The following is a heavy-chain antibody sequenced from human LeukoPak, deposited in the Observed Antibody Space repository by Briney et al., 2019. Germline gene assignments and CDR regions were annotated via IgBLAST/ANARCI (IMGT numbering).Heavy chain of an antibody. CDR2: INHSGST. D-gene: IGHD3-22*01. CDR1: GGSFSGYS. CDR3: ARGERPYYYASSGYYPDY. J-gene: IGHJ4*02. V-gene: IGHV4-34*01. Sequence: PSETLSLTCAAYGGSFSGYSWSWLRQPPGKGLEWIGEINHSGSTNYNPSLKSRVTISVETSKNQFSLKPSSVTAADTAVYYCARGERPYYYASSGYYPDYWGQGSLGTASS.